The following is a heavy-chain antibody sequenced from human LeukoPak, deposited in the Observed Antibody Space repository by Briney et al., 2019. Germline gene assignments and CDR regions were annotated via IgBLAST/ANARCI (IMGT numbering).Heavy chain of an antibody. CDR1: GFTVSSNY. CDR3: ARDLSGGVIGH. D-gene: IGHD3-16*02. J-gene: IGHJ4*02. Sequence: GGSLRLSCAASGFTVSSNYMSWVRQAPGKGLEWVSVIYSGGSTYYADSVKGRFTISRDNSKNTLYLQMNSLRAEDTAVYYCARDLSGGVIGHWGQGTLVTVSS. CDR2: IYSGGST. V-gene: IGHV3-53*05.